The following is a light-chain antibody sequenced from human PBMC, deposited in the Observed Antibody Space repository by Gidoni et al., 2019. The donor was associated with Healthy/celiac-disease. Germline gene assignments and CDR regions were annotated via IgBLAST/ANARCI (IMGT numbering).Light chain of an antibody. CDR2: KAS. CDR3: QQYNSYRGT. V-gene: IGKV1-5*03. Sequence: SASVGDRVTITCRASQSISSWLAWYQQKPGKAPKLLIYKASSLESGVPSRFSGSGSGTEFTLTISSLQPDDFATYYCQQYNSYRGTFGQGTKVEIQ. CDR1: QSISSW. J-gene: IGKJ1*01.